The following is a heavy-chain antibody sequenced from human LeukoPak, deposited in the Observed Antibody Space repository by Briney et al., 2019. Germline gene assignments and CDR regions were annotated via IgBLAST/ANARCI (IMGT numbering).Heavy chain of an antibody. CDR1: GFTFSSYA. D-gene: IGHD6-19*01. CDR3: AKGLEGLQQWLVLDYYYYGMDV. CDR2: ISYDGSNK. J-gene: IGHJ6*02. Sequence: GGSLRLSCAASGFTFSSYAMHWVRQAPGKGLEWVAVISYDGSNKYYADSVKGRFTISRDNSKNTLYLQMNSLRAEDTAVYYCAKGLEGLQQWLVLDYYYYGMDVWGQGTTVTVSS. V-gene: IGHV3-30-3*01.